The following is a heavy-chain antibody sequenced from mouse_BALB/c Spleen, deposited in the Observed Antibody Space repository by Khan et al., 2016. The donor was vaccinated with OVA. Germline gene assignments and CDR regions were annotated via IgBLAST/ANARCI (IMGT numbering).Heavy chain of an antibody. CDR3: AKHNYYGYAVDY. Sequence: EVQLQESGPGLVKPSQSLSLTCTVTGYSITSNYAWNWIRQLPGNKLEWMGYISYSGSTSYNPSLKSRISITRNTSKNQFFLQLNSVTTEDTATYYCAKHNYYGYAVDYWGQGTSVTVSS. V-gene: IGHV3-2*02. D-gene: IGHD1-1*01. J-gene: IGHJ4*01. CDR2: ISYSGST. CDR1: GYSITSNYA.